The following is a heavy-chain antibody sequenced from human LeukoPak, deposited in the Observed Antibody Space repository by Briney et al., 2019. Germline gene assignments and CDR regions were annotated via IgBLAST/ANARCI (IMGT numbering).Heavy chain of an antibody. J-gene: IGHJ5*02. CDR1: GGSISSYY. D-gene: IGHD1-26*01. CDR3: ARVGRRVDP. Sequence: SETLSLTCTVSGGSISSYYWSWIRQPPGKGLEWIGYIYYRGSANYNPSLKSRVTISVDTSKIQFSLKLSSVTAADTAVYYCARVGRRVDPWGQGTLVTVSS. V-gene: IGHV4-59*01. CDR2: IYYRGSA.